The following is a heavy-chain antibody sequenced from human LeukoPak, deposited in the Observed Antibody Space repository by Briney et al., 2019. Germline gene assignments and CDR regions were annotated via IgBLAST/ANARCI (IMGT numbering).Heavy chain of an antibody. CDR2: VWYDGSNK. J-gene: IGHJ4*02. V-gene: IGHV3-33*08. CDR1: GFIFSNYG. Sequence: GGSLRLSCGASGFIFSNYGMPWVRQAPGKGLEWVAVVWYDGSNKYYADSVKGRFTISRDNSKNMLYLQMNSLRAEDTAVYYCARDPSLRVTLDYWGQGTLVTVSS. CDR3: ARDPSLRVTLDY. D-gene: IGHD4-4*01.